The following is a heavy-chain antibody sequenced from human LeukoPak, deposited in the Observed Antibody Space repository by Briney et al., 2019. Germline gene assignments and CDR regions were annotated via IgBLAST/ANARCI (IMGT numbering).Heavy chain of an antibody. CDR2: MYSGGDT. V-gene: IGHV3-53*01. D-gene: IGHD6-13*01. J-gene: IGHJ5*02. CDR1: GFPLSHNY. CDR3: ARDAPQVPAAGVLAS. Sequence: GGSLTLSCAASGFPLSHNYMSWVRQAPGKGREWVSVMYSGGDTYYANSVKGRFTFSRDISKNTLFLQMNGLTTEDTAMYYCARDAPQVPAAGVLASWGQGTLVTVSS.